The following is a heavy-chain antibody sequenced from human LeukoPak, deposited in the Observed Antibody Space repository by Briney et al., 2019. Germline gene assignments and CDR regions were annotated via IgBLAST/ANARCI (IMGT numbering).Heavy chain of an antibody. Sequence: GASVKVSCKASGYTFTSYGFSWVRQAPGQGLEWMGWISAYNGNTNYAQKLQGRVTMTTDTSTSTAYMELRSLRSDDTAVYYCARGDDILTGYFRGFDYWGQGTLVTASS. J-gene: IGHJ4*02. CDR1: GYTFTSYG. CDR3: ARGDDILTGYFRGFDY. CDR2: ISAYNGNT. V-gene: IGHV1-18*01. D-gene: IGHD3-9*01.